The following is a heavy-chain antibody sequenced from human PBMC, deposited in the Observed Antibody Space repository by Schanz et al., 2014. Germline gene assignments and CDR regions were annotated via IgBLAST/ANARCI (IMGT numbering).Heavy chain of an antibody. Sequence: QVQLVESGGGVVQPGGSLRLSCAASRFTFSTYAMHWVRQAPGKGLGWLADISSDGFNKFYADSVKGRFTISRDNSKNTLYLQMNSLRTEDTAVYYCARGDMVRGVFDYWGQGTLVTVSS. CDR1: RFTFSTYA. CDR3: ARGDMVRGVFDY. CDR2: ISSDGFNK. J-gene: IGHJ4*02. V-gene: IGHV3-30*04. D-gene: IGHD3-10*01.